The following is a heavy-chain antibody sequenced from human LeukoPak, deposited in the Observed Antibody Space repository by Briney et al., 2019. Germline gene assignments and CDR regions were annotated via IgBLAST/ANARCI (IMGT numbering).Heavy chain of an antibody. CDR3: ARVMYYYDSSGYRRDYYYGMDV. J-gene: IGHJ6*02. Sequence: GGSLRLSCAASGFTFSSYAMHWVRQAPGKGLEWVAVISYDGSNKYYADSVKGRFTISRDNSKNTLYLQMNSLRAEDTAVYYCARVMYYYDSSGYRRDYYYGMDVWGQGTTVTVSS. D-gene: IGHD3-22*01. CDR1: GFTFSSYA. CDR2: ISYDGSNK. V-gene: IGHV3-30*04.